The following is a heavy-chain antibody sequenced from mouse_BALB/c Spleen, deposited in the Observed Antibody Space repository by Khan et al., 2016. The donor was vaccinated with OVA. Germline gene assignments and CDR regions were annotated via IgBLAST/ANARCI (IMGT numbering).Heavy chain of an antibody. D-gene: IGHD2-10*01. CDR1: GFSLTDYG. J-gene: IGHJ4*01. CDR2: MWSGGST. V-gene: IGHV2-6-1*01. Sequence: QVQLKESGPGLVAPSQSLSLTCTISGFSLTDYGVHWVRQPPGKGLEWLVLMWSGGSTTYNSALKSRLTISKDNSKSQVILKMNSLQTDDTDMYVCARQPYYHYNVMDYWGQGTSVTVSS. CDR3: ARQPYYHYNVMDY.